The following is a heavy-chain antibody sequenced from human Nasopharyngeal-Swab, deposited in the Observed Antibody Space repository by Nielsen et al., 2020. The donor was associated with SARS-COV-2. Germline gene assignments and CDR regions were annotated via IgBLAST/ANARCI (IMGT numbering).Heavy chain of an antibody. Sequence: GGSLRLSCAASGFTFSSYGMHWVRQAPGKGLEWAAVIWYDGSNKYYADSVKGRFTISRDNSKNTLYLQMNSLRAEDTAVYYCARGSVAVAGSDWYFDLWGRGTLVTVSS. D-gene: IGHD6-19*01. CDR3: ARGSVAVAGSDWYFDL. J-gene: IGHJ2*01. CDR2: IWYDGSNK. CDR1: GFTFSSYG. V-gene: IGHV3-33*01.